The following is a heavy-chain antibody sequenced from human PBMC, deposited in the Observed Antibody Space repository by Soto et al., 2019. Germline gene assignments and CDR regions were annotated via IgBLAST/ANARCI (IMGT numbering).Heavy chain of an antibody. D-gene: IGHD2-15*01. CDR1: GFTFISYT. J-gene: IGHJ4*02. CDR2: ISSDSSYI. V-gene: IGHV3-21*01. CDR3: ERGRVAPAIAY. Sequence: GGSLRLSCAASGFTFISYTMNWVRQAPGKGLEWVSSISSDSSYIFYADSLKGRFTISRDNAKSSLYLQMNSLRAEDSAVYYCERGRVAPAIAYGGQETLVTVS.